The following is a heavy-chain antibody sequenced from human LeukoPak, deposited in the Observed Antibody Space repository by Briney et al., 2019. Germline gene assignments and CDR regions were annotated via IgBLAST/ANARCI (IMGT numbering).Heavy chain of an antibody. CDR3: ARDPLGARFGELKAGYFDY. Sequence: SVKVSCKASGYTFTDYYMHWVRQAPGQGLEWMGGIIPIFGTANYAQKFQGRVTITADESTSTAYMELSSLRSEDTAVYYCARDPLGARFGELKAGYFDYWGQGTLVTVSS. CDR1: GYTFTDYY. D-gene: IGHD3-10*01. V-gene: IGHV1-69*13. CDR2: IIPIFGTA. J-gene: IGHJ4*02.